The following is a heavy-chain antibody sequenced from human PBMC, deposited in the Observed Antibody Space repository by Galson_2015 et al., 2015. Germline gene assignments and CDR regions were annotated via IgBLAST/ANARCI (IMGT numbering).Heavy chain of an antibody. J-gene: IGHJ6*02. CDR3: ATGDCSSASCPPKIYYYYGMDV. V-gene: IGHV1-24*01. D-gene: IGHD2-2*01. CDR2: FDPEDGET. Sequence: SVKVSCKVSGYTLTELSMHWVRQAPGKGLEWMGGFDPEDGETIYAQKFQGRVTMTEDTSTDTAYMELSSLRSEDTAVYYCATGDCSSASCPPKIYYYYGMDVWGQAATLTVSS. CDR1: GYTLTELS.